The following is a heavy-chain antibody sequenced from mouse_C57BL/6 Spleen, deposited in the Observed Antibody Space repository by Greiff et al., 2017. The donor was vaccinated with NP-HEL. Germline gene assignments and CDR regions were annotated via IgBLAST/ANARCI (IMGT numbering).Heavy chain of an antibody. Sequence: QVQLKQSGPELVKPGASVKISCKASGYAFSSSWMNWVKQRPGKGLEWIGRIYPGDGDTNYNGKFKGKATLTADKSSSTAYMQLSSLTSEDSAVYFCARSDEYDVEGFAYWGQGTLVTVSA. CDR2: IYPGDGDT. D-gene: IGHD2-4*01. V-gene: IGHV1-82*01. J-gene: IGHJ3*01. CDR1: GYAFSSSW. CDR3: ARSDEYDVEGFAY.